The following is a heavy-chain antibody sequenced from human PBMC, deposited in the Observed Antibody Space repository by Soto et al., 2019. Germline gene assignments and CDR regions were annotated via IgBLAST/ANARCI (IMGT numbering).Heavy chain of an antibody. J-gene: IGHJ4*02. D-gene: IGHD3-22*01. Sequence: QVQLVQSGAEVKKPGASVKVSCKASGYSFTSYGIRWVRQAPGQGPEWMGWISGHNGNTNHPQSLQGRVTMTTDTSRNTAYMELRSLRSDATAVYYCARHRFNYYDDTVYYYFDYWGQGTLVTVSS. V-gene: IGHV1-18*04. CDR2: ISGHNGNT. CDR3: ARHRFNYYDDTVYYYFDY. CDR1: GYSFTSYG.